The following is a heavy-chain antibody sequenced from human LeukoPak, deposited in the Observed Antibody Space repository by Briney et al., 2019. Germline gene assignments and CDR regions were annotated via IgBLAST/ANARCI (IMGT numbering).Heavy chain of an antibody. CDR3: ARSESSSSWYWVVWFDP. D-gene: IGHD6-13*01. J-gene: IGHJ5*02. V-gene: IGHV1-2*02. Sequence: ASVRVSCKASGYSFTAHHIHWIRQAPGQGPEWVGWIDPSSGRTNFAQKFQGRVTLTRDTSISTAYMELSRLRSDDTAVYYCARSESSSSWYWVVWFDPWGQGTLVTVSS. CDR2: IDPSSGRT. CDR1: GYSFTAHH.